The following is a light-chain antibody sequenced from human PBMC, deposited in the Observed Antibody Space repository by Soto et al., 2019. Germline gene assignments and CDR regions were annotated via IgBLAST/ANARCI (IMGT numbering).Light chain of an antibody. CDR1: QSVNSRD. J-gene: IGKJ2*01. V-gene: IGKV3-20*01. Sequence: EIVLTQSPGTLSLSPGERATLSCRASQSVNSRDLAWYQQRPGQAPRLLIYGASSRATDIPDRFSGSGSGTAITLTISRLEPEYFAVYYCKPYDTFGQGTKLEIK. CDR3: KPYDT. CDR2: GAS.